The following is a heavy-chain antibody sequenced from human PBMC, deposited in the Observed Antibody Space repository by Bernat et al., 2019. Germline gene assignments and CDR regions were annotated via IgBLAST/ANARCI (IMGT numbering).Heavy chain of an antibody. CDR1: GFSFSSYA. J-gene: IGHJ4*02. Sequence: EVQLLESGGGLLQPGGSLRLSCAASGFSFSSYAMSWVRQAPGKGLEWVSSISGSGHSTHYADSVKGRFTISRDNFENTLYLQMNILRAEDTAIYYCAKESPRLDYWGQGTLVTVSS. V-gene: IGHV3-23*01. CDR2: ISGSGHST. CDR3: AKESPRLDY.